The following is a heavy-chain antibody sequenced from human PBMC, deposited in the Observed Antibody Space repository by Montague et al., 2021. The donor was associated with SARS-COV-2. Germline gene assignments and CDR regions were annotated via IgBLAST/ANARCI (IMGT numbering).Heavy chain of an antibody. J-gene: IGHJ3*01. CDR3: ARVQGITMIVVVIGAFDL. CDR1: GGSISSGGYY. Sequence: TLSLTCTVSGGSISSGGYYWSWIRQPPGKGLEWIGYIYYSGSTYYNPSLKSRVTISVDTSKNQFSLKLSSVTAADTAVYYCARVQGITMIVVVIGAFDLWGQGTMVTVSS. D-gene: IGHD3-22*01. V-gene: IGHV4-31*03. CDR2: IYYSGST.